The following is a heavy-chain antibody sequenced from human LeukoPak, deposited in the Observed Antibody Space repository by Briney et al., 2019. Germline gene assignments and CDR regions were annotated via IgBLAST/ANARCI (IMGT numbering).Heavy chain of an antibody. CDR1: GFTFSDHY. Sequence: GGSLRLSCAASGFTFSDHYMDWVRQAPGKGLEWVGRSRNKVNSYTTVYAASVKGRFTISRDDSKNSLYLQMNSLKSEDTAVYYCTITIFGVVLSFGPPVGDHWGQGTLATVSS. CDR3: TITIFGVVLSFGPPVGDH. D-gene: IGHD3-3*01. V-gene: IGHV3-72*01. CDR2: SRNKVNSYTT. J-gene: IGHJ4*02.